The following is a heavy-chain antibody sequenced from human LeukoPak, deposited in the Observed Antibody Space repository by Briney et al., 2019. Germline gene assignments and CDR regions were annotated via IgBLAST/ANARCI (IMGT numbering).Heavy chain of an antibody. CDR1: GYTFTSYA. J-gene: IGHJ6*02. CDR3: ARDQSGEALVAGSLPDYVPYYYYYGMDV. CDR2: IIPIFGTA. V-gene: IGHV1-69*13. D-gene: IGHD6-19*01. Sequence: GASVKVSCKASGYTFTSYAMHWVRQAPGQGLEWMGGIIPIFGTANYAQKFQGRVTITADESTSTAYMELSSLRSEDTAVYYCARDQSGEALVAGSLPDYVPYYYYYGMDVWGQGTTVTVSS.